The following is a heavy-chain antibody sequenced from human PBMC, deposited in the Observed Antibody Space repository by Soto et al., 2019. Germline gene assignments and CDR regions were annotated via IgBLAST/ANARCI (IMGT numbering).Heavy chain of an antibody. D-gene: IGHD6-13*01. CDR1: GFTFSSYG. J-gene: IGHJ4*02. Sequence: QVQLVESGGGVVQPGRSLRLSCAASGFTFSSYGMHWVRQAPGKGLEWVAVIWYDGSNKYYADSVKGRFTISRDNSKNTLYLEMNSLRAEDTAVYSCARWGIAAGDYWGQGTLVTVSS. CDR3: ARWGIAAGDY. V-gene: IGHV3-33*01. CDR2: IWYDGSNK.